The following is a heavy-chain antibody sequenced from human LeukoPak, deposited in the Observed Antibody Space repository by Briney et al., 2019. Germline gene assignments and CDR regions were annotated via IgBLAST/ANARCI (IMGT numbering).Heavy chain of an antibody. D-gene: IGHD3-22*01. J-gene: IGHJ4*02. CDR3: VRDRHYYESTGYFFDS. CDR1: GFTFSSYW. V-gene: IGHV3-7*01. Sequence: GGSLRLSCAASGFTFSSYWMSWVRQAPGKGLEWVANIKYDENEKYYVASVKGRFTISRDNAKNSLYLQMNNLRAEDTALYYCVRDRHYYESTGYFFDSWGQGTLVTVSS. CDR2: IKYDENEK.